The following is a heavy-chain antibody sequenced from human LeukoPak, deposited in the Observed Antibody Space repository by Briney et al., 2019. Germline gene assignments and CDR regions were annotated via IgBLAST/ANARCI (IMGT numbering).Heavy chain of an antibody. V-gene: IGHV1-69-2*01. D-gene: IGHD3-10*01. CDR3: ATGSLWFGELPYYFDY. J-gene: IGHJ4*02. CDR1: GYTFTDYY. Sequence: ASVKVSCKVSGYTFTDYYMHWVQQAPRPRLEWMGLVDAEDGETIYAEKFQGRVTITADTSTGTAYMELSSLRSEDTAVYYCATGSLWFGELPYYFDYWGQGTLVTVSS. CDR2: VDAEDGET.